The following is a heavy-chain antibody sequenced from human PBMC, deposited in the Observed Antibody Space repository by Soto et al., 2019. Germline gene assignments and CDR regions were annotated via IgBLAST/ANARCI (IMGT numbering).Heavy chain of an antibody. CDR2: ILYDGSNK. CDR1: GFTFSRYG. Sequence: QVQLVESGGGVVQPGRSLRLSCAASGFTFSRYGMHWVRQAPGKGLEWVAAILYDGSNKYYADSVKGRFTISRDNSKNTLYLQMNSLRAEDTAVYYCARGAYYDVLTGSYSYGMDVWGQGTTVTVSS. V-gene: IGHV3-30*03. CDR3: ARGAYYDVLTGSYSYGMDV. D-gene: IGHD3-9*01. J-gene: IGHJ6*02.